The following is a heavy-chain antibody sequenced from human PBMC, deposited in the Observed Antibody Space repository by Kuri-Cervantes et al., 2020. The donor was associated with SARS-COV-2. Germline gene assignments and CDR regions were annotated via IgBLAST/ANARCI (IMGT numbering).Heavy chain of an antibody. CDR3: AKDGAGAHDF. CDR2: ISYDGNNK. CDR1: GLTFSSYG. V-gene: IGHV3-30*18. D-gene: IGHD4/OR15-4a*01. Sequence: GGSLRLSCAASGLTFSSYGMHWVRQAPGKGLEWVAFISYDGNNKKCIASGKGRFTISRDNSQNKLYLQMRSLRPEDTAMYYCAKDGAGAHDFWGQGTLVTVSS. J-gene: IGHJ4*02.